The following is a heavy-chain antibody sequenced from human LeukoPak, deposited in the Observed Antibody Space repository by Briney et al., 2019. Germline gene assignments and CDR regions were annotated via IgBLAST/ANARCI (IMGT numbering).Heavy chain of an antibody. CDR2: ISYDANTQ. D-gene: IGHD4-23*01. CDR3: AKPYPTLTTVGVLDN. J-gene: IGHJ4*02. V-gene: IGHV3-30*18. CDR1: GFTFSNYA. Sequence: GGSLRLSRAASGFTFSNYAMHWVRQAPGKGLEWVAAISYDANTQHYADPVKGRFTISRDNSKNTVYLQINTLRAEDAAVYYCAKPYPTLTTVGVLDNWGQGTLVTVSS.